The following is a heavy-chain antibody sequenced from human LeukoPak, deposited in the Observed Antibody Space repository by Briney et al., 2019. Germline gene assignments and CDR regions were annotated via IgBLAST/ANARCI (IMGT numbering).Heavy chain of an antibody. J-gene: IGHJ3*02. V-gene: IGHV1-8*03. D-gene: IGHD6-13*01. Sequence: EASVKVSCKASGYTFTSCDINWVRQATGQGLGWMGWMNPNSGDTGYAQNFQGRVSITRDTSISTAYMELGSLRSEDTAVYYCTRDMRGAAAADDAFDIWGQGTMVTVSS. CDR1: GYTFTSCD. CDR3: TRDMRGAAAADDAFDI. CDR2: MNPNSGDT.